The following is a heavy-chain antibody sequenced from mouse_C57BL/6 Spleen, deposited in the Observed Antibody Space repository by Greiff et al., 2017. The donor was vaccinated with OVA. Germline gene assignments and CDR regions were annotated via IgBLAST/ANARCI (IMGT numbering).Heavy chain of an antibody. CDR1: GYTFTSYW. Sequence: QVQLQQSGAELVKPGASVKLSCKASGYTFTSYWMHWVKQRPGRGLEWIGRIDPNSGGTTYNEKFKSKATLTVDKPSSTAYMQLSSLTSEDSAVYYCARSEHHYYGSSWAMDYWGQGTSVTVSS. J-gene: IGHJ4*01. CDR2: IDPNSGGT. D-gene: IGHD1-1*01. CDR3: ARSEHHYYGSSWAMDY. V-gene: IGHV1-72*01.